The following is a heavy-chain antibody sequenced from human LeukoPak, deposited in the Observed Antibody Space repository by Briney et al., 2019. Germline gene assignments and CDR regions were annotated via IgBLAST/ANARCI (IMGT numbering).Heavy chain of an antibody. CDR3: ARDPAEHLVGIDY. D-gene: IGHD6-6*01. CDR2: VNPNSGDT. Sequence: GASVKVSCKASGYTFTGYFMHWVRQAPGQGLEWMGWVNPNSGDTNYEQKFQGRVTMTRDTSIATAYMELSALRSDDTAVYYCARDPAEHLVGIDYWGQGTLVTVSS. J-gene: IGHJ4*02. CDR1: GYTFTGYF. V-gene: IGHV1-2*02.